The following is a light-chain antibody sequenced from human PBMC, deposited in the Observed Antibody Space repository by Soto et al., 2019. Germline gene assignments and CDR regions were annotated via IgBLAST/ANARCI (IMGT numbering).Light chain of an antibody. CDR2: RAS. J-gene: IGKJ4*02. CDR3: QQYGASPRT. Sequence: EIVLTQSSGTLSLSPGERVTLSCRASQSVSSNYLAWYQQKSGQAPRLLIYRASTRATGIPDRFSGSGSGTDFSLIISRLEPEDSAVYYCQQYGASPRTFGGGTKLEIK. CDR1: QSVSSNY. V-gene: IGKV3-20*01.